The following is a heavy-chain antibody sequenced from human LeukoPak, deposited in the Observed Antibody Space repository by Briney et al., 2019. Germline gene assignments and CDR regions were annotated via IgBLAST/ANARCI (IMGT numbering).Heavy chain of an antibody. Sequence: AESLKTSCKGSGYSFTSYWIGWVRQMPGKGLEWMGIISPGDSDTSYSPSFQGQVSISADKSISTAYLQWSSVKASDTAMYYCARLRSGWDFDYWGQGSLVTVSS. V-gene: IGHV5-51*01. CDR1: GYSFTSYW. J-gene: IGHJ4*02. D-gene: IGHD6-19*01. CDR2: ISPGDSDT. CDR3: ARLRSGWDFDY.